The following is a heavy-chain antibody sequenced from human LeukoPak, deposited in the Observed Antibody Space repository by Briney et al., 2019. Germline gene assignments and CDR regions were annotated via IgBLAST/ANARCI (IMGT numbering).Heavy chain of an antibody. CDR3: AAQPCINGICYLDY. Sequence: GRSLRLSCTASGFTFSDHAMHWVRQAPGKGLEWVTVISYHARDQFYADSVKGRFTVSRDNSRNILYLQMNSLRVEDSAVYYCAAQPCINGICYLDYRGQGALVTVSS. CDR2: ISYHARDQ. V-gene: IGHV3-30*04. J-gene: IGHJ4*02. D-gene: IGHD2-8*01. CDR1: GFTFSDHA.